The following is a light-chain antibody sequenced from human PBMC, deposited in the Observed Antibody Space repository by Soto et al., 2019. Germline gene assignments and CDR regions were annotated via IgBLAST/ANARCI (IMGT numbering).Light chain of an antibody. Sequence: DIQMTQSPSSLSASVGDRVTITCRASPGTSNSLAWYQQRPGKAPKLLIYAASTLQSGVPSRFSGGGSGPDFTLTVSSLQPEDVATYYCQKYNSAPLTFGPETKVDIK. CDR1: PGTSNS. CDR3: QKYNSAPLT. CDR2: AAS. J-gene: IGKJ3*01. V-gene: IGKV1-27*01.